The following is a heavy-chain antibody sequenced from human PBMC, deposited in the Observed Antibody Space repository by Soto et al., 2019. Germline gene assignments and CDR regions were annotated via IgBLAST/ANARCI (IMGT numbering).Heavy chain of an antibody. J-gene: IGHJ6*02. V-gene: IGHV4-59*01. CDR2: IYYSGST. D-gene: IGHD1-1*01. Sequence: SETLSLTCTVSGGSISSYYWSWIRQPPGKGLEWIGYIYYSGSTNYNPSLKSRVTISVDTSKNQFSLKLSSVTAADTAVYYCAREKGYAQDYYYGMDVWGQGTTVTVSS. CDR3: AREKGYAQDYYYGMDV. CDR1: GGSISSYY.